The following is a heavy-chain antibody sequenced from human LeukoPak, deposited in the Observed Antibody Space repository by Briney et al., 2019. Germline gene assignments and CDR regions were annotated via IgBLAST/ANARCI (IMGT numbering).Heavy chain of an antibody. CDR2: IYPGDSDT. J-gene: IGHJ4*02. CDR3: ARLPQWGGTYHFDY. V-gene: IGHV5-51*01. D-gene: IGHD1-26*01. Sequence: PGESLKISCKGSGYSFTNYWIGWVRQMPGKGLEYMGVIYPGDSDTRYSPSFQGQVTISADKSISTAYLQWSSLKASDTAMYYCARLPQWGGTYHFDYWGQGTLLTVSS. CDR1: GYSFTNYW.